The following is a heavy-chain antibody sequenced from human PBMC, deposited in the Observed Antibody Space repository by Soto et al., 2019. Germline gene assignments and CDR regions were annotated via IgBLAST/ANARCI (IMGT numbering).Heavy chain of an antibody. D-gene: IGHD3-22*01. V-gene: IGHV1-3*01. CDR3: ARDGYDSSGYYYWFDP. J-gene: IGHJ5*02. CDR1: GGTFSSYA. Sequence: ASVKVSCKASGGTFSSYAISWVRQAPGQGLEWMGGIIAGNGTTNYSQKFQGRVTITRDTSASTAYMELSSLRSEDTAVYYCARDGYDSSGYYYWFDPWGQGTLVTVSS. CDR2: IIAGNGTT.